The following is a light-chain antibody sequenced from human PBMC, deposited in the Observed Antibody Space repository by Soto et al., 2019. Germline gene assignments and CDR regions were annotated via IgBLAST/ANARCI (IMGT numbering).Light chain of an antibody. CDR3: QQAYNSPRT. Sequence: DIQMTQSPSSLSASVGDRVTITCRASQSIMSHLNWYQHKSGKAPKLLIYAASSLHSGVPSRFSGSGSGTDFNLTISSLHAEDFCTYYCQQAYNSPRTFGQGTKVEIK. CDR1: QSIMSH. V-gene: IGKV1-39*01. J-gene: IGKJ1*01. CDR2: AAS.